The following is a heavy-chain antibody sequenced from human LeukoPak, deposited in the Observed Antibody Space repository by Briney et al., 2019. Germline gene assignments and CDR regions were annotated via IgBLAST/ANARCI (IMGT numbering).Heavy chain of an antibody. CDR2: INPNSGGT. CDR1: GHTFTGYY. CDR3: AREKEMATIIHGDWFDP. D-gene: IGHD5-24*01. V-gene: IGHV1-2*06. J-gene: IGHJ5*02. Sequence: ASVKVSCKASGHTFTGYYMHWVRQAPGQGLEWMGRINPNSGGTNYAQKFQGRVTVTRDTSISTAYMELSRLRSDDTAVYYCAREKEMATIIHGDWFDPWGQGTLVTVSS.